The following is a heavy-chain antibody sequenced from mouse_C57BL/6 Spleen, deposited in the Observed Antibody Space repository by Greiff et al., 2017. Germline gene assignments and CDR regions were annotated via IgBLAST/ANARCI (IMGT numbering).Heavy chain of an antibody. V-gene: IGHV5-17*01. Sequence: EVKLVESGGGLVKPGGSLKLSCAASGFTFSDYGMHWVRQAPEKGLEWVAYISSGSSTIYYADTVKGRFTISRDNAKNTLFLQMTSLRSEDTAMYYCASGYDGDAMDYWGQGTSVTVSS. CDR2: ISSGSSTI. D-gene: IGHD2-2*01. CDR3: ASGYDGDAMDY. CDR1: GFTFSDYG. J-gene: IGHJ4*01.